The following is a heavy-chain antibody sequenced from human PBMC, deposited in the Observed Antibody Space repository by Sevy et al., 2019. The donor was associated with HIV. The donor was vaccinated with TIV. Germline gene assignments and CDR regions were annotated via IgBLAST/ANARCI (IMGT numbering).Heavy chain of an antibody. CDR1: GYTFTGYY. V-gene: IGHV1-2*07. CDR2: INGNSGDT. Sequence: ASVKVSCKVSGYTFTGYYMHWVRQAPGQGLEWMGWINGNSGDTKYAHKFQGRVTMTRDTSISTAYMELTRLTSDDTAVYYCVRKYSLATLSENWFDPWGQGTLVTVSS. CDR3: VRKYSLATLSENWFDP. D-gene: IGHD2-15*01. J-gene: IGHJ5*02.